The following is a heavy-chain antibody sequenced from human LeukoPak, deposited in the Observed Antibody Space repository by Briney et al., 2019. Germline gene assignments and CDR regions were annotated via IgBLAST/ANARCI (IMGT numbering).Heavy chain of an antibody. CDR1: GSSISSYY. Sequence: SETLSLTCTVSGSSISSYYWSWIRQPPGKGLEWIGYIYYSGSTNYNPSLKSRVTISVDTSKNQFSLKLSSVTAADTAVYYCARGRTLYSSSFDYWGQGTLVTVSS. D-gene: IGHD6-13*01. CDR3: ARGRTLYSSSFDY. CDR2: IYYSGST. V-gene: IGHV4-59*01. J-gene: IGHJ4*02.